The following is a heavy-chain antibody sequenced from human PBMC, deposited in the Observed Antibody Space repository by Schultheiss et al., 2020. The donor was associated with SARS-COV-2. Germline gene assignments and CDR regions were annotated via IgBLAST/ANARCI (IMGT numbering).Heavy chain of an antibody. D-gene: IGHD5-18*01. J-gene: IGHJ4*02. Sequence: SETLSLTCAVSGYSISSGYYWSWIRQPPGKGLEWIGYIYYSGSTNYNPSLKSRVTISVDTSKNQFSLKLSSVTAADTAVYSCARSGYSYTSFDYWGQGTLVTVSS. CDR1: GYSISSGYY. CDR3: ARSGYSYTSFDY. CDR2: IYYSGST. V-gene: IGHV4-61*01.